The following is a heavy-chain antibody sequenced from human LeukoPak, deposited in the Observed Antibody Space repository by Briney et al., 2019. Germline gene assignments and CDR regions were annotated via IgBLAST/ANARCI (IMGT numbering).Heavy chain of an antibody. J-gene: IGHJ3*02. Sequence: HPGGSLRLSCAASGFTFSSYDMHWVRQATGKGLEWVSAIGTAGDTYYPGSVKGRFTISRENAKNSLYLQMNSLRAGDTAVYYCARERRYCGGDCSAFDIWGQGTIVTVSS. V-gene: IGHV3-13*01. CDR1: GFTFSSYD. CDR2: IGTAGDT. CDR3: ARERRYCGGDCSAFDI. D-gene: IGHD2-21*01.